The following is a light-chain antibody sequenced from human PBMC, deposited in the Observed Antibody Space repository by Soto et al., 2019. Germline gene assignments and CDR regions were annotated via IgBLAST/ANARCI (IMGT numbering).Light chain of an antibody. V-gene: IGKV1-5*03. CDR3: QQYSSYSQT. CDR2: KAS. CDR1: QTISNW. Sequence: IQMTQSPSTLSASVGDRVTITCRASQTISNWLAWYQQKPVQAPKLLIYKASTLESGVPSRFSGSGSGTEFTLTISSLQPEDFATYYCQQYSSYSQTFGQGTKVDI. J-gene: IGKJ1*01.